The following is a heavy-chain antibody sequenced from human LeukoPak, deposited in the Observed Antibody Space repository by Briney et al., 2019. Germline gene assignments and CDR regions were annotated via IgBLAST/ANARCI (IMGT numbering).Heavy chain of an antibody. J-gene: IGHJ4*02. CDR3: TRDSVTRGSYSEY. D-gene: IGHD5/OR15-5a*01. Sequence: GGSLRLSCTASGFTFGDYAMSWARQAPGKGLEWVGFIRSKAYGGTTEYAASVKGRFTISRNDSKSIAYLQMNSLKTEDTAVYYCTRDSVTRGSYSEYWGQGTLVTVSS. CDR1: GFTFGDYA. CDR2: IRSKAYGGTT. V-gene: IGHV3-49*04.